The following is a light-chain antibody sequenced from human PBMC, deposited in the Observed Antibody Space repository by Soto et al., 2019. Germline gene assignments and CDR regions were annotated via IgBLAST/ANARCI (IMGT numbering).Light chain of an antibody. Sequence: IVLTQSPGTLSLSPGERATLCCRTSQSVRSSLAWYQQKPGQAPRLLIYSASTRAPGIPARFSGSGSETDFTLTISSLQSEDFAVYYCQQYNSWPPITFGQGTRLEIK. CDR3: QQYNSWPPIT. V-gene: IGKV3-15*01. J-gene: IGKJ5*01. CDR2: SAS. CDR1: QSVRSS.